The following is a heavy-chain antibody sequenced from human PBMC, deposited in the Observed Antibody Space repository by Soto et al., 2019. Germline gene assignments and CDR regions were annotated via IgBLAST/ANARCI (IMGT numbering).Heavy chain of an antibody. CDR1: GYSFTSYG. CDR2: INAYNGNT. V-gene: IGHV1-18*01. Sequence: QVQLVQSGAEVKNPGASVKVSCKASGYSFTSYGIGWARQAPGQGLEWMGWINAYNGNTNYAQKLQGRLTLTTDTSTSTAYMELRSLRSNDTAIYYCAMVDVYVTPSPEDVWGQGTMVTVSS. D-gene: IGHD3-16*01. CDR3: AMVDVYVTPSPEDV. J-gene: IGHJ6*02.